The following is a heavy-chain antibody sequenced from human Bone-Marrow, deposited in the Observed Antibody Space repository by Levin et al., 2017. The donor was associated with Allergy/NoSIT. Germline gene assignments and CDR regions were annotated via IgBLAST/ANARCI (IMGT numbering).Heavy chain of an antibody. V-gene: IGHV3-74*01. CDR2: ITLDVPGT. D-gene: IGHD2-2*01. Sequence: GGSLRLSCAASGFTFSKYYMHWVRQVPGKGLEWVSRITLDVPGTYYADSVKGRFTISRDNAKETLYLQMNSLRAEDTAFYYCARGGCSATSCLDFWGQGILVTVSS. J-gene: IGHJ4*02. CDR1: GFTFSKYY. CDR3: ARGGCSATSCLDF.